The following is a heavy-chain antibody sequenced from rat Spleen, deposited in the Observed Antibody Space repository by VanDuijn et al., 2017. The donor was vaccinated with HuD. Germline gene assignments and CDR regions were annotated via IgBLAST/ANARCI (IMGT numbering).Heavy chain of an antibody. Sequence: EVQLVESGGGLVQPGRSMKFSCAASGFTFNNYGMAWVRQAPTKGLEWVAIISYDGYITYYRDSVKGRFTISRDNAKSTLYLQMDSLRSEDTATYYCARQWDYWGQGVMVTVSS. CDR3: ARQWDY. CDR2: ISYDGYIT. V-gene: IGHV5-29*01. J-gene: IGHJ2*01. CDR1: GFTFNNYG.